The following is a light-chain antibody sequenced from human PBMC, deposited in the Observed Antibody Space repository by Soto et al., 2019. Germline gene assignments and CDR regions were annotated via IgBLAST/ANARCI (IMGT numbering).Light chain of an antibody. V-gene: IGLV2-14*01. CDR2: DVI. Sequence: QSALTQPASVSGSPGQSNTISCTGTSSDVGGYNYVSWYQQHPGKAPKLMIYDVINRPSGVCNRFSGSKSCNTASLTISGLQAEDEADYYCSSYTSSSTVVFGGGTKLTVL. CDR1: SSDVGGYNY. CDR3: SSYTSSSTVV. J-gene: IGLJ2*01.